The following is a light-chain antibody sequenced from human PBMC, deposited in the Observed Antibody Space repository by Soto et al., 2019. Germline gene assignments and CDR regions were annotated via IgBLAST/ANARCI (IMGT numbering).Light chain of an antibody. Sequence: QSALTQPASVSGSPGQSITISCTGTSSDVGAYNYVSWYQQHPGKAPKFMIYDVSNRPSGVSNRSSGSKSGNTASLTISGLQAEDEADYYCSSYTSSSTWVFGGGTKLTVL. V-gene: IGLV2-14*03. CDR3: SSYTSSSTWV. J-gene: IGLJ3*02. CDR2: DVS. CDR1: SSDVGAYNY.